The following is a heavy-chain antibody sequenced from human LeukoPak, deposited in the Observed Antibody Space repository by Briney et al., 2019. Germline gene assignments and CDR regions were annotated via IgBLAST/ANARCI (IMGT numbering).Heavy chain of an antibody. CDR2: ISSSGSTI. D-gene: IGHD6-19*01. CDR3: ARASRDSSGWYGGYYYYYYYMDV. CDR1: GFTFSDYY. Sequence: GGSLRLSCAASGFTFSDYYMSWIRQAPGKGLEWVSYISSSGSTIYYADSVKGRFTISRDNAKKTLYLQMDSLRVEDMAVYYCARASRDSSGWYGGYYYYYYYMDVWGKGTTVTVSS. J-gene: IGHJ6*03. V-gene: IGHV3-11*04.